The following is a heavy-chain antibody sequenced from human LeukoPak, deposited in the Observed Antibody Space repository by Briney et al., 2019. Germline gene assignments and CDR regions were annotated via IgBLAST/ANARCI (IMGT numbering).Heavy chain of an antibody. J-gene: IGHJ3*02. CDR2: MNPNSGNT. CDR1: GYTGTSYD. CDR3: ATYLQGGWSADAFDI. Sequence: GASVKVSCKASGYTGTSYDINWVRQASGQGLEWMGWMNPNSGNTGYAQKFQGRVTMTRNTSISTAYMELSSLRSEDTAVYYCATYLQGGWSADAFDIWGQGTMVTVSS. V-gene: IGHV1-8*01. D-gene: IGHD6-19*01.